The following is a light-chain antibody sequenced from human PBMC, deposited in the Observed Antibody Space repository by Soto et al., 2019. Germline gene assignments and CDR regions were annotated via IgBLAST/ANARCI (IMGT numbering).Light chain of an antibody. CDR3: QQRANWPPYT. Sequence: EIALTQFPVTLSLSPGERATLSCRASQSVGTYLGWYQQRPGQAPRLLIYDASNRATGIPARFSGSGSGTDFTLTISSLEPEDFAVYYCQQRANWPPYTFGQGTRLEI. CDR2: DAS. CDR1: QSVGTY. V-gene: IGKV3-11*01. J-gene: IGKJ2*01.